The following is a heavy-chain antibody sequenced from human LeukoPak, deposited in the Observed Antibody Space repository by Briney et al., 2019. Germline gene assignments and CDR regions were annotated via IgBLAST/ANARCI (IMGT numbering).Heavy chain of an antibody. Sequence: GASVKVSCKASGFTFSRNGFTWVRQAPGQGLEWMGGFIPILDTTNYAPNFQGRVTITTDESSTTAYMELSSLKWEDTALYYCARSNDYDYHFNYWGQGTLVTVSS. CDR3: ARSNDYDYHFNY. CDR2: FIPILDTT. D-gene: IGHD5-12*01. CDR1: GFTFSRNG. J-gene: IGHJ4*02. V-gene: IGHV1-69*05.